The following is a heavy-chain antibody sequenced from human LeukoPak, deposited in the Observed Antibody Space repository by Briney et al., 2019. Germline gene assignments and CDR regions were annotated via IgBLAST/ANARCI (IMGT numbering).Heavy chain of an antibody. J-gene: IGHJ6*03. CDR3: AKDRFRLVRTHYYMDV. V-gene: IGHV3-30*02. CDR1: RFTFSSYA. Sequence: PGGSLRLSCAASRFTFSSYAMSWVRQAPGKGLEWVAFIRYDGSNKYYADSVKGRFTISRDNSKNTLYLQMNSLRAEDTAVYYCAKDRFRLVRTHYYMDVWGKGTTVTISS. CDR2: IRYDGSNK. D-gene: IGHD6-19*01.